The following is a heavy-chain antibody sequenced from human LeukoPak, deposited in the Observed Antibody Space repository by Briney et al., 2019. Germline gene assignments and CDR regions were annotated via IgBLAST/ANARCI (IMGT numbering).Heavy chain of an antibody. CDR1: GYSFTSYW. Sequence: GESLKISCKGSGYSFTSYWIGWVRQMPGKGLGWMGIIYPGDSDTRYSPSFQGQGTISADNSISTAYPQWSSLNASDPAMYYCARGRGSGWYSHWFDPWGQGTLVTVSS. CDR3: ARGRGSGWYSHWFDP. D-gene: IGHD6-19*01. CDR2: IYPGDSDT. J-gene: IGHJ5*02. V-gene: IGHV5-51*01.